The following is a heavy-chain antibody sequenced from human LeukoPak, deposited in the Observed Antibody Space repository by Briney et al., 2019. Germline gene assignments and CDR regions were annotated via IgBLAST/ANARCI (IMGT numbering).Heavy chain of an antibody. D-gene: IGHD1-14*01. CDR3: TTGLVSAFEI. J-gene: IGHJ3*02. CDR2: VKLDGTVA. CDR1: GIAFSRYW. V-gene: IGHV3-74*01. Sequence: GGSLRRYCAASGIAFSRYWMHWVRQAPGKGLVWISLVKLDGTVATYADSVRGRFTISRDNAKNTLCLQMNSLRAEDTAVYYCTTGLVSAFEIWGQGTVVTVSS.